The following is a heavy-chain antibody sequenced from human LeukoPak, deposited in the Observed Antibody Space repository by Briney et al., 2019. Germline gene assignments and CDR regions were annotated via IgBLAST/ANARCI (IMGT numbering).Heavy chain of an antibody. CDR2: IYHSGST. D-gene: IGHD3-10*01. CDR1: GSSISRYY. CDR3: ARDEGRDGSGSSIDY. J-gene: IGHJ4*02. Sequence: SETLSLTCTVSGSSISRYYWSWIRQPPGKGLEWIGYIYHSGSTNYNPSLKSRVTISLDTSKNQFSLKLSSVTAADTAVYYCARDEGRDGSGSSIDYWGQGTLVTVSS. V-gene: IGHV4-59*12.